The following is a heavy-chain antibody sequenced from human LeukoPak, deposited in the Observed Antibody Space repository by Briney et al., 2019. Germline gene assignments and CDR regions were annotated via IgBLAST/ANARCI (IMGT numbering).Heavy chain of an antibody. CDR2: IHYSGST. CDR3: ARTTEGGYTYGYFYYYDMDV. D-gene: IGHD5-18*01. Sequence: SETLSLTCTVSGGSISSCYWCCFRQPPGKEREGIGYIHYSGSTNYNPSLKSRVTISVDTSKNQFSLKLSSVTAADTAVYYCARTTEGGYTYGYFYYYDMDVWGKGTTVTISS. CDR1: GGSISSCY. V-gene: IGHV4-59*01. J-gene: IGHJ6*03.